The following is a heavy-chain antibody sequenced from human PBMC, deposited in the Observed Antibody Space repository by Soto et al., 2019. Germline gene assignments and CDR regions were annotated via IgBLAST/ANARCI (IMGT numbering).Heavy chain of an antibody. CDR2: LNWNGGRI. CDR1: GFTFGDYA. V-gene: IGHV3-20*04. CDR3: TRDGDYGDYIGGYFDL. D-gene: IGHD4-17*01. Sequence: EVQLVESGGSVVRPGGSLRLSCVVSGFTFGDYALSWVRQAPGKGLEWVAGLNWNGGRITYADSVKGRFTVSRDNAKNSLYLQMNSLRAEDTAFYYCTRDGDYGDYIGGYFDLWGRGTLVTVSS. J-gene: IGHJ2*01.